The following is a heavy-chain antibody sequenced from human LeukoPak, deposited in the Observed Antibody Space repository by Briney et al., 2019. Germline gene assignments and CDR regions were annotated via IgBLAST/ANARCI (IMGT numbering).Heavy chain of an antibody. Sequence: KPGGSLRLSCAASGFSFSNSGMHWVRQSPDKGLEWLAIISYDGSAKYYADSVKGRFTISRDNSKNTLYLQMNSLRAEDTAVYYCAREGVDGIASSGWLDFWGQGTLVTVSS. D-gene: IGHD6-19*01. J-gene: IGHJ4*02. V-gene: IGHV3-30*12. CDR2: ISYDGSAK. CDR3: AREGVDGIASSGWLDF. CDR1: GFSFSNSG.